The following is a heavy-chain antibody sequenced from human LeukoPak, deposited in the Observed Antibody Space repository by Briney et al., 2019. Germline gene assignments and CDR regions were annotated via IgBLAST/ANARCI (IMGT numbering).Heavy chain of an antibody. V-gene: IGHV1-69*13. Sequence: SVKVSCKASGGTFSSYAISWVRQAPGQGLEWMGGIIPIFGTANYAQKFQGRVTITADESTSTAYMELSSLRSEDTAVYYCARAGGSSGWSRYYMDVWGKGTTVTVSS. CDR2: IIPIFGTA. CDR1: GGTFSSYA. D-gene: IGHD6-19*01. CDR3: ARAGGSSGWSRYYMDV. J-gene: IGHJ6*03.